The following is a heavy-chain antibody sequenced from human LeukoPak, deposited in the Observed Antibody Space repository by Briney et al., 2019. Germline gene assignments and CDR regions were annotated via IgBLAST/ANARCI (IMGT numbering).Heavy chain of an antibody. Sequence: GESLTISCKGSGYSFTSYWIGWVRQKPGKGLEWMGIIYPGDSDTRYSPSFQGQVTISADKSISTAYLWWSSLKASDTAMYYCATGGYCSSTSCYHFFDYWGQGTLFTVSS. CDR3: ATGGYCSSTSCYHFFDY. CDR2: IYPGDSDT. CDR1: GYSFTSYW. V-gene: IGHV5-51*01. J-gene: IGHJ4*02. D-gene: IGHD2-2*01.